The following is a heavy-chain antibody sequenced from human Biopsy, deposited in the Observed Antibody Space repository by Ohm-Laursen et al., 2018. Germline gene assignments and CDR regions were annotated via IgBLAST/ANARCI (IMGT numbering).Heavy chain of an antibody. J-gene: IGHJ6*02. CDR2: VTTTSSYI. Sequence: SLRLSCAASGFDFSDYSMSWVRQAPGKGLEWVSSVTTTSSYIYYADSVMGRFTISRDNAKNSLYLQMNSLRAEDTAVYYCAKDGMKFGVTEGMFYYFQMDVWGQGTTVTVAS. V-gene: IGHV3-21*01. CDR1: GFDFSDYS. D-gene: IGHD3-3*01. CDR3: AKDGMKFGVTEGMFYYFQMDV.